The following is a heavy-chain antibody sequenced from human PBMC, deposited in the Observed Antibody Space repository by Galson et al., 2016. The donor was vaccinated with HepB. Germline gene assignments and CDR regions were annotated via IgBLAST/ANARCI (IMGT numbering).Heavy chain of an antibody. Sequence: SVKVSCKASGYIFTGYYIHWVRQAPGQGLEWMGVINPSGGDTRNAQRFQGRVTMTSDSSTTTVYLELSSLRSDDTAVYYCARRDKYSGYDLPFDYWGQGGQVTVSS. V-gene: IGHV1-46*01. D-gene: IGHD5-12*01. CDR2: INPSGGDT. J-gene: IGHJ4*02. CDR3: ARRDKYSGYDLPFDY. CDR1: GYIFTGYY.